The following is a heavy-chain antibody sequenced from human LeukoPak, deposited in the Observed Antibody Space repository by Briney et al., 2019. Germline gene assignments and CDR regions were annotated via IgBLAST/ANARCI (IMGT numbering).Heavy chain of an antibody. Sequence: GASVKVSCKASGYTFTSYGISWVRQAPGQGLEWMGWISGYNGDTNYAQKFQGRVTMTTDTSTSTAYMELRSLRSDDTAVYYCARELVSAGLIGYWGQGTPVTVSS. V-gene: IGHV1-18*01. J-gene: IGHJ4*02. D-gene: IGHD3-10*02. CDR3: ARELVSAGLIGY. CDR1: GYTFTSYG. CDR2: ISGYNGDT.